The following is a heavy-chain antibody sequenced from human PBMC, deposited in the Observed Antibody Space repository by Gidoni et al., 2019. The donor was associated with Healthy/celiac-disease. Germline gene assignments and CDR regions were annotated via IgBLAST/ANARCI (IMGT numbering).Heavy chain of an antibody. J-gene: IGHJ4*02. D-gene: IGHD6-19*01. CDR3: ARRGSSGWYLY. CDR2: IYYSGST. Sequence: QVQLQESGPGLGKPSETLSLTCTVSGGSISSYYWSWIRHPPGKGLEWIGYIYYSGSTTYNPSLKSRVTISVDTSKNQFSLKLSSVTAADTAVYYCARRGSSGWYLYWGQGTLVTVSS. CDR1: GGSISSYY. V-gene: IGHV4-59*08.